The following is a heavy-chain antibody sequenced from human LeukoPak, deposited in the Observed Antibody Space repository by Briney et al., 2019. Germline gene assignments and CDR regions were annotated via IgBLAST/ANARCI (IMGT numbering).Heavy chain of an antibody. CDR1: GFTFSRYN. J-gene: IGHJ4*02. D-gene: IGHD3-10*01. V-gene: IGHV3-48*01. CDR3: AKRNTMVRGGPCFDY. CDR2: ISSSSSII. Sequence: GGSLRLSCAASGFTFSRYNMNWVRQAPGKGLEWISYISSSSSIIYFADSLKGRFTVSRDNSKNTLDLQMTDLRPEDTAIYYCAKRNTMVRGGPCFDYWGQGILVAVSS.